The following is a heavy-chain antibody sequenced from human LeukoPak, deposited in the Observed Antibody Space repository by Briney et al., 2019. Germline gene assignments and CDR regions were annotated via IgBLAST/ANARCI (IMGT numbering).Heavy chain of an antibody. Sequence: GESLKISCKGPGYSFSSYWISWVRQMPGKGLEWMGRIDPSDSYTNYSPSFQGHVTISADKSISTAYLQWSSLKASDTAMYYCARHMLVGAPVHFQHWGQGSLVTVSS. V-gene: IGHV5-10-1*01. CDR1: GYSFSSYW. J-gene: IGHJ1*01. CDR2: IDPSDSYT. CDR3: ARHMLVGAPVHFQH. D-gene: IGHD1-26*01.